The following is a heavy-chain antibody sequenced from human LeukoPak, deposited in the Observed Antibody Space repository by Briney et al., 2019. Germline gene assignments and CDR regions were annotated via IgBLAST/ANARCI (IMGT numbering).Heavy chain of an antibody. Sequence: GGSLRLSCAASGFTFSTYAMNWVRQAPEKGLEWVSGISGSGGSTWYADSVKGRFTISRDNSKNTLYLQMNRLRAEDTATYYCAKYRTGPPYGLDVWGQGTTVTVSS. D-gene: IGHD1-26*01. CDR1: GFTFSTYA. CDR2: ISGSGGST. J-gene: IGHJ6*02. V-gene: IGHV3-23*01. CDR3: AKYRTGPPYGLDV.